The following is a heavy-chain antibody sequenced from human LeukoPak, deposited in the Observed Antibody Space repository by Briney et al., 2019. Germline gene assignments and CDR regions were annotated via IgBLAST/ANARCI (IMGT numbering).Heavy chain of an antibody. CDR3: ARARRDGYNFAQD. Sequence: PGGSLRLSCAASGFTFSSYWMSWVRQAPGKGLEWVANIKQDGSEKYYVDSVKGRFTISRDNAKNSLYLQMNSLRAEDTAVYYCARARRDGYNFAQDWGQGTLVTVSS. CDR2: IKQDGSEK. D-gene: IGHD5-24*01. V-gene: IGHV3-7*01. CDR1: GFTFSSYW. J-gene: IGHJ4*02.